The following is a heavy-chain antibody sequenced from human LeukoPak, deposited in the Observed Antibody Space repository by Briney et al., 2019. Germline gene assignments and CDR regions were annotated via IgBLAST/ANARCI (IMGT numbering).Heavy chain of an antibody. CDR3: AKTRGYSYSDAYDI. CDR1: GFTFSNFG. J-gene: IGHJ3*02. Sequence: GGSLRLSCAASGFTFSNFGVHWVRQTPGKGPEWVAVISYDGSHIYYADSVKGRFTISRDNSKSTLYLQMNSLRAEDTAVYFCAKTRGYSYSDAYDIWGQGTLVTVSS. D-gene: IGHD5-18*01. V-gene: IGHV3-30*18. CDR2: ISYDGSHI.